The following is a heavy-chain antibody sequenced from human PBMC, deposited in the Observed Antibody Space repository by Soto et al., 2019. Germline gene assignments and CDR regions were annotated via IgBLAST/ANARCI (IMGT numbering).Heavy chain of an antibody. V-gene: IGHV1-2*02. CDR3: ARDGFYAGSGRYSYGYPPPRYYAMDV. J-gene: IGHJ6*02. D-gene: IGHD5-18*01. Sequence: ASVKVSCKASGYTFTGYYMHWVRQAPGQGLEWMGWINPNNDDTKYAQKFQGRVTMTTDTSTRTAYMEMRSLRSDDTAIYYCARDGFYAGSGRYSYGYPPPRYYAMDVWGQGTTVTVSS. CDR1: GYTFTGYY. CDR2: INPNNDDT.